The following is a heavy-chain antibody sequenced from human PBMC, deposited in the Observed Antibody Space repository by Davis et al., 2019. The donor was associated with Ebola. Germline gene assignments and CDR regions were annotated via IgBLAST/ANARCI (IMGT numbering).Heavy chain of an antibody. Sequence: GGSLRPSCAASGFTFSSYSMNWVRQAPGKGLEWVSSISSSSSYIYYADSVKGRFTISRDNAKNSLYLQMNSLRAEDTAVYYCARSSIAARPGYYYGMDVWGQGTTVTVSS. D-gene: IGHD6-6*01. CDR1: GFTFSSYS. CDR2: ISSSSSYI. CDR3: ARSSIAARPGYYYGMDV. J-gene: IGHJ6*02. V-gene: IGHV3-21*01.